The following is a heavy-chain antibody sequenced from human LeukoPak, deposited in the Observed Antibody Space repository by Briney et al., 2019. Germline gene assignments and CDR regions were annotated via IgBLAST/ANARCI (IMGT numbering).Heavy chain of an antibody. V-gene: IGHV4-59*01. CDR2: IYYSGST. CDR1: GGSISSYY. CDR3: ARGADSSGYYSIFYFDY. D-gene: IGHD3-22*01. Sequence: TSETLSLTCTVSGGSISSYYWNWIRQPPGKGLEWIGYIYYSGSTNYNPSLKSRVTISVDTSKNQFSLKLSSVTAADTAVYYCARGADSSGYYSIFYFDYWGQGTLVTVSS. J-gene: IGHJ4*02.